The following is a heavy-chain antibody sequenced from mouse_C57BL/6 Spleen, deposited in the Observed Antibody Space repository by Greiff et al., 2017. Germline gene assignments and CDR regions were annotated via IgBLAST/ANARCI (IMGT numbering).Heavy chain of an antibody. CDR2: IRSKSNNYAT. D-gene: IGHD3-3*01. J-gene: IGHJ2*01. CDR3: VRHGERDGFYC. Sequence: EVMLVESGGGLVQPKGSLKLSCAASGFSFNTYAMNWVRQAPGKGVEWVARIRSKSNNYATYYADSVKDRFTISRDDSESMLYLQMNNLKTEDTAMYYCVRHGERDGFYCCCPGTTLTVAS. CDR1: GFSFNTYA. V-gene: IGHV10-1*01.